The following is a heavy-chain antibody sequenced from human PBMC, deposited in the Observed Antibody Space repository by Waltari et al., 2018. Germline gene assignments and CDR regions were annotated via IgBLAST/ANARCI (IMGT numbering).Heavy chain of an antibody. CDR1: GYTFTSYD. Sequence: QVQLVQSGAEVKKPGASVKVSCKASGYTFTSYDINWVRQATGQGLEWMGWMNPNSGNTGDAQKFQGRFTITRNTSISTAYMELSSLRSEDTAVYYCARGAPYYDFWSGYYYYFDYWGQGTLVTVSS. J-gene: IGHJ4*02. CDR3: ARGAPYYDFWSGYYYYFDY. V-gene: IGHV1-8*03. D-gene: IGHD3-3*01. CDR2: MNPNSGNT.